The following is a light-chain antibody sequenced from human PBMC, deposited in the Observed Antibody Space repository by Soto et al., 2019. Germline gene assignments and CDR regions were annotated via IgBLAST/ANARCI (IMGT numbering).Light chain of an antibody. J-gene: IGLJ1*01. Sequence: SNDGGDYNYVSWYQQHPGKAPKVMIYDVSNRPSGVSNRFSGSKSGNTASLTISGLQAEDEADYYCSSYTSSSTLVFGTGAKVTVL. CDR2: DVS. V-gene: IGLV2-14*04. CDR1: SNDGGDYNY. CDR3: SSYTSSSTLV.